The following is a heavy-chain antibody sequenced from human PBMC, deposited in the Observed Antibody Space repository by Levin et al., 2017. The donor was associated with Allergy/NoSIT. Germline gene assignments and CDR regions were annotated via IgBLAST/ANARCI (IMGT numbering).Heavy chain of an antibody. V-gene: IGHV4-34*01. D-gene: IGHD2-2*01. Sequence: SQTLSLTCAVYGGSFSGYYWSWIRQPPGKGLEWMGEINHSGSTNYNPSLKSRVTISVDTSKNQISLKLSSVTAADTAVYYCARGEDSHLGISRDHCFDPSGPGTLVPVSS. CDR2: INHSGST. CDR3: ARGEDSHLGISRDHCFDP. CDR1: GGSFSGYY. J-gene: IGHJ5*02.